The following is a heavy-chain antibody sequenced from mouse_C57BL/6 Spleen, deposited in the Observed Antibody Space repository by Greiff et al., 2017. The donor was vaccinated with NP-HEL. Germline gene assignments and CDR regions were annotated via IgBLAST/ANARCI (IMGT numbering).Heavy chain of an antibody. J-gene: IGHJ1*03. CDR1: GFTFTDYG. V-gene: IGHV5-15*01. CDR3: ARQHGSSDWYFEV. Sequence: EVQLVESGGGLVQPGGSLKLSCAASGFTFTDYGMAWVRQAPRQGPEWVGFICHLAYSIYYADTVTGRSTLSRENAKNTRYLEMSSLRSEDTAMDYCARQHGSSDWYFEVWGTGTTVTVSS. D-gene: IGHD1-1*01. CDR2: ICHLAYSI.